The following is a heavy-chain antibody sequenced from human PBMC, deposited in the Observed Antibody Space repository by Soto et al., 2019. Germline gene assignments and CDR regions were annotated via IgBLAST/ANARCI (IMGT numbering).Heavy chain of an antibody. CDR1: GGSFSGYY. J-gene: IGHJ3*02. CDR2: INHSGST. V-gene: IGHV4-34*01. D-gene: IGHD3-10*01. CDR3: ARLGRITMVRGVRDCAFDI. Sequence: QVQLQQWGAGLLKPSETLSLTCAVYGGSFSGYYWSWIRQPPGKGLEWIGEINHSGSTNYNPSLKSRVTISVDTSKNQFSLKLSSVTAADTAVYYCARLGRITMVRGVRDCAFDIWGQGTMVTVSS.